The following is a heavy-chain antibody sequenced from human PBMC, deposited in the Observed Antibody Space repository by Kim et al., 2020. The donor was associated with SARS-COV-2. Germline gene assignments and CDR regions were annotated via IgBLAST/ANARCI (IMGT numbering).Heavy chain of an antibody. CDR3: AKKGDSSGYYYYFDY. J-gene: IGHJ4*02. V-gene: IGHV3-23*01. Sequence: DSVKGRFAISRDNPKNTLYLQMDSLRAEDTAVYYCAKKGDSSGYYYYFDYWGQGTLVTVSS. D-gene: IGHD3-22*01.